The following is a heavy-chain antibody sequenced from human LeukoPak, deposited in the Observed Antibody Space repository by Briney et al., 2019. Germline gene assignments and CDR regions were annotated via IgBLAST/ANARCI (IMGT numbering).Heavy chain of an antibody. V-gene: IGHV3-33*06. Sequence: GGSLRLSCTASGFTFRTYGMHWVRQAPGKGLEWVAIIWNDGSNKYYTDSVKGRFTISRDNSKNTLYLQMNSLRVEDTAVYYCAKDVGKWESLHFFDYWGQGTLVTVSS. J-gene: IGHJ4*02. CDR1: GFTFRTYG. D-gene: IGHD1-26*01. CDR3: AKDVGKWESLHFFDY. CDR2: IWNDGSNK.